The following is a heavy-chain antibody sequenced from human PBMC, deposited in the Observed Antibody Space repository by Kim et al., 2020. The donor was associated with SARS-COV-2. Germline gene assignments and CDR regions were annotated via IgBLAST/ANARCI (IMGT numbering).Heavy chain of an antibody. J-gene: IGHJ3*02. V-gene: IGHV4-39*01. D-gene: IGHD3-9*01. CDR3: ARPNPEATVVLRYFAWLRPVAFDI. Sequence: SETLSLTCTVSGGSISSSSYYWGWIRQPPGKGLEWIGSIYYSGSTYYNPSLKSRVTISVDTSKNQFSLKLSSVTAADTAVYYCARPNPEATVVLRYFAWLRPVAFDIWGQGTMVTVSS. CDR1: GGSISSSSYY. CDR2: IYYSGST.